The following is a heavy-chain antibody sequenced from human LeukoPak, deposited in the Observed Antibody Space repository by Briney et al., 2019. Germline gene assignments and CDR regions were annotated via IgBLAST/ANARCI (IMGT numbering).Heavy chain of an antibody. CDR3: ARQSMVRGAFDY. D-gene: IGHD3-10*01. CDR1: GFTFSSYS. Sequence: GGSLRLSCAASGFTFSSYSVNWVRQAPGKGLEWVSSISSSSSYIYYADSVKGRFTISRDNAKNSLYLQMNSLRAEDTAVYYCARQSMVRGAFDYWGQGTLVTVSS. J-gene: IGHJ4*02. V-gene: IGHV3-21*01. CDR2: ISSSSSYI.